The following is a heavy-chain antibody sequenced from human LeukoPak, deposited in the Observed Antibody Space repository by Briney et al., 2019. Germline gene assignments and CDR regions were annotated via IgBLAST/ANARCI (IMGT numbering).Heavy chain of an antibody. CDR2: MYDNEKT. CDR1: GVSTTSHY. V-gene: IGHV4-59*11. CDR3: ATIKRGSIYGYYF. D-gene: IGHD5-18*01. J-gene: IGHJ4*02. Sequence: PSETLSLTCTVSGVSTTSHYWSWIRQPPGKVLEWIGYMYDNEKTKDNLSFKSRSTLSADTSKNQFSLRLSSVTAEDTAVYYCATIKRGSIYGYYFWGQGILVTVSS.